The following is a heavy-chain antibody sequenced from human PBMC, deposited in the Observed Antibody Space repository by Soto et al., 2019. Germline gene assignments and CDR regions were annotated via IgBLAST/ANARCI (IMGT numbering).Heavy chain of an antibody. CDR3: ARERVVVVTAITYASAFDI. D-gene: IGHD2-21*02. Sequence: GGSLRLSCAASGFTFSSYSMNWVRQAPGKGLEWVSSISSSSSYIYYADSVKGRFTISRDNAKNSLYLQMNSLRAEDTAVYYCARERVVVVTAITYASAFDIWGQGTMVTV. CDR2: ISSSSSYI. V-gene: IGHV3-21*01. J-gene: IGHJ3*02. CDR1: GFTFSSYS.